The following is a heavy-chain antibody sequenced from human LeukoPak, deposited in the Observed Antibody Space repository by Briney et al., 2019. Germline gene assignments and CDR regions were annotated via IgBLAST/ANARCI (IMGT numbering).Heavy chain of an antibody. CDR2: IYHSGTT. CDR1: GGSISSGGYS. Sequence: PSETLSLTCAVSGGSISSGGYSWSWIRQPPGKGLEWIGYIYHSGTTYYNPSLRGRVSISLDTSKTQFSLKLSSVTAADTAVYYCARGKASSGSYYGIFDSWGQGTLVSVSS. D-gene: IGHD1-26*01. CDR3: ARGKASSGSYYGIFDS. V-gene: IGHV4-30-2*01. J-gene: IGHJ4*02.